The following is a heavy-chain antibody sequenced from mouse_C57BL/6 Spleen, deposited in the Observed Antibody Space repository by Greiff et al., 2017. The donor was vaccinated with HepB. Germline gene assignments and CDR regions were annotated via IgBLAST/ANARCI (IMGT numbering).Heavy chain of an antibody. CDR1: GYSIPSGYY. Sequence: EVQLQQSGPGLVKPSQSLSLTCSVTGYSIPSGYYWNWIRQFPGNKLEWMGYISYDGSNNYNPSLKNRISITRDTSKNQFFLKLNSVTTEDTATYYCARDHYGNYFDYWGLGTTLTVSS. J-gene: IGHJ2*01. D-gene: IGHD2-1*01. V-gene: IGHV3-6*01. CDR3: ARDHYGNYFDY. CDR2: ISYDGSN.